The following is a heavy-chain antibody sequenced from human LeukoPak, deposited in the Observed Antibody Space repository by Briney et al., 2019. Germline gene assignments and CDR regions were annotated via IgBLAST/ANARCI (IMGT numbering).Heavy chain of an antibody. CDR2: IYPGDSDT. J-gene: IGHJ4*02. D-gene: IGHD6-19*01. CDR1: GYRFTTYW. V-gene: IGHV5-51*01. CDR3: ARQVAANKIFDY. Sequence: GESLNISCKVSGYRFTTYWIGWVRQMPGKGLEWMGIIYPGDSDTRYSPSFQGQVTISADKSISTAYLQWSSLKASDSAMYYCARQVAANKIFDYWGQGTLVTVSS.